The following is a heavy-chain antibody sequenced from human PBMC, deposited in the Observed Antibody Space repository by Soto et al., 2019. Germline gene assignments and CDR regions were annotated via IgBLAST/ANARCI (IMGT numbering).Heavy chain of an antibody. CDR3: ASGMLVRGAYYVDV. D-gene: IGHD3-10*01. CDR1: GDSVTGNTAG. CDR2: TYYRSKWYY. Sequence: SQTLSLTCVISGDSVTGNTAGWNWIRQSPSRGLEWLGRTYYRSKWYYDYAGSVKGRMTINPDTSRNQFSLQLNSVSPEDTAVYYCASGMLVRGAYYVDVSGQGTTVPVSS. V-gene: IGHV6-1*01. J-gene: IGHJ6*02.